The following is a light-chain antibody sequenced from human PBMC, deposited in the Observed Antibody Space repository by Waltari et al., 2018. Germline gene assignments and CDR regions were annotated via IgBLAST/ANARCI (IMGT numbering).Light chain of an antibody. J-gene: IGKJ2*01. CDR3: QQYGSSPYT. CDR2: GAS. Sequence: EIVLTQSPGTLSLSPGERATISCSASQTVSSSYLAGYQQKPGKAPRRLIYGASSRATGIPDRFTGSGSGTDFTLTISRLEPEDFAVYYCQQYGSSPYTFGQGTKLEIK. CDR1: QTVSSSY. V-gene: IGKV3-20*01.